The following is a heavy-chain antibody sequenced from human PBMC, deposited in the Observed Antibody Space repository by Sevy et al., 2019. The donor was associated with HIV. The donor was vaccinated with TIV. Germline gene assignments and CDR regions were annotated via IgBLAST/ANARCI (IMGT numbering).Heavy chain of an antibody. CDR1: GFTFSTYW. V-gene: IGHV3-7*01. CDR2: IKQDGTDT. D-gene: IGHD3-16*01. Sequence: GGSLRLSCAASGFTFSTYWMTWVRQAPGKGLEWVANIKQDGTDTNYVDSVRGRFTISRDNGRNLLYLHMNSLRAEDTAVYFCAXALAXWGXXXXXXWGXGXLVTVSS. CDR3: AXALAXWGXXXXXX. J-gene: IGHJ4*02.